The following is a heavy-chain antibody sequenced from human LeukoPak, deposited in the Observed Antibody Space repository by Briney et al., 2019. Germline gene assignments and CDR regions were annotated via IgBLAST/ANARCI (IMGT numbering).Heavy chain of an antibody. CDR1: GGTFSSYA. V-gene: IGHV1-46*01. CDR2: INPSGGST. CDR3: ARDVSHSGSRDAWWFDP. D-gene: IGHD6-13*01. J-gene: IGHJ5*02. Sequence: GASVKVSCKASGGTFSSYAISWVRQAPGQGLEWMGRINPSGGSTSYAQKFQGRVTMTRDMSTNTFYMELSSLRFEDTAVYYCARDVSHSGSRDAWWFDPWGQGTLVTVSS.